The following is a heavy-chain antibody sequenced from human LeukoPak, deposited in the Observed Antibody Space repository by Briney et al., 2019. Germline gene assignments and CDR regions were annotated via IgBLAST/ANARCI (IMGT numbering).Heavy chain of an antibody. J-gene: IGHJ4*02. CDR2: IRYGGNDK. V-gene: IGHV3-30*02. CDR1: GFTFSSYG. D-gene: IGHD3-22*01. CDR3: AKSSSGYYYANFDY. Sequence: PGRSLRLSCAASGFTFSSYGMHWVRQAPGKGLEWVAFIRYGGNDKYYADSVKGRFTISRDNSKNTLYLQMNSLRAEDTAVFYCAKSSSGYYYANFDYWGQGTLVTVSS.